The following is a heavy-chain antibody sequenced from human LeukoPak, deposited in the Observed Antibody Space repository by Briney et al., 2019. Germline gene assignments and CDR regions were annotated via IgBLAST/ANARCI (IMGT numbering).Heavy chain of an antibody. CDR2: IWYDGSNK. Sequence: GGSLRLSCAASGFTFSSYGMHWVRQAPGKGLEWVAVIWYDGSNKYYADSVKGRFTISRDNSKNTLYLQMNSLRAEDTAVYYCARGYARYDILTGYCFYYWGQGTLVTVSS. J-gene: IGHJ4*02. CDR3: ARGYARYDILTGYCFYY. D-gene: IGHD3-9*01. V-gene: IGHV3-33*01. CDR1: GFTFSSYG.